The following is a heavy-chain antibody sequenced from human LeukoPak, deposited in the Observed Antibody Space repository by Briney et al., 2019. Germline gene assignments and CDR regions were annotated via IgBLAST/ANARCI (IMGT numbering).Heavy chain of an antibody. D-gene: IGHD3-10*01. CDR2: INSDGNT. V-gene: IGHV3-53*01. CDR1: GFTVSSYY. J-gene: IGHJ4*02. Sequence: GGSLRLSCAASGFTVSSYYMNWVRQAPGKGLEWVSVINSDGNTYYADSVMGRFTVSRDISQNTVSLQMNSLRAADTAFYYCARSVGSGPSTRYLDYWGQGTLVTVSS. CDR3: ARSVGSGPSTRYLDY.